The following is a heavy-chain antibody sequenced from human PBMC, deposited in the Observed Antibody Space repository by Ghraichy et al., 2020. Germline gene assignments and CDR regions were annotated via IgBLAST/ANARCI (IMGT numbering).Heavy chain of an antibody. V-gene: IGHV4-4*08. CDR1: GGSINNYY. D-gene: IGHD2/OR15-2a*01. J-gene: IGHJ1*01. CDR2: ISSSGST. CDR3: ARGTTSTSWWFQH. Sequence: SETLSLTCTVSGGSINNYYWNWIRQSPGKGLEWIGHISSSGSTSYNPSLKSRVITSLDTSKNQPSLRLTSVTAADTAVYYCARGTTSTSWWFQHWGQGTLVTVSS.